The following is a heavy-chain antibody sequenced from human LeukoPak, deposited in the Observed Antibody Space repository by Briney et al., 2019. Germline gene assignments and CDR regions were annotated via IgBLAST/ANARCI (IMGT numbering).Heavy chain of an antibody. CDR3: TSWYYDSSAH. J-gene: IGHJ4*02. V-gene: IGHV3-49*04. CDR1: GFTFGDYA. Sequence: GGSLRLSCTASGFTFGDYAMSWVRQAPGKGLEWVGFIRSKAYGGTTEYAASVKGRFTISRDDSKSIAYLQMNSLKTDDTAVYYCTSWYYDSSAHWGQGTLVTVSS. CDR2: IRSKAYGGTT. D-gene: IGHD3-22*01.